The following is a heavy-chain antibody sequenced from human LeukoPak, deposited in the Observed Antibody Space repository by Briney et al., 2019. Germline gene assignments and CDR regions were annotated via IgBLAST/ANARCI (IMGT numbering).Heavy chain of an antibody. CDR1: GYSISSGYY. V-gene: IGHV4-38-2*02. J-gene: IGHJ5*02. D-gene: IGHD3-10*01. Sequence: PSETLSLTCTVSGYSISSGYYWGWIRQPPGKGLEWIGSIYHSGSAYYNPSLKSRVTISVDTSKNQFSLKLSSVTAADTAVYYCARAPRRLLWFGEIPDPYNWFDPWGQGTLVTVSS. CDR2: IYHSGSA. CDR3: ARAPRRLLWFGEIPDPYNWFDP.